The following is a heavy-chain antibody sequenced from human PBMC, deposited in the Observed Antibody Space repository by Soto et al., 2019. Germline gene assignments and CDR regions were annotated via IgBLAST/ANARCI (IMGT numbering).Heavy chain of an antibody. J-gene: IGHJ4*02. CDR3: VKLRLELRYLAS. D-gene: IGHD1-7*01. CDR1: GFTFSRYG. Sequence: EVQLSASGGGLVQPGGSLRLSCAASGFTFSRYGMSWVRQAPGKGLEWVSAITGSGDSTYYADSVMGRFTISRDTSTNSVYLQMNSLRADDTAVYYCVKLRLELRYLASWGLGALVIGSS. V-gene: IGHV3-23*01. CDR2: ITGSGDST.